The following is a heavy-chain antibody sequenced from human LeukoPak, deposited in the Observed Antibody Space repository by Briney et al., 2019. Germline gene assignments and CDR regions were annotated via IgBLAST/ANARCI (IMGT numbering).Heavy chain of an antibody. CDR2: ITHSGST. CDR1: GGSFSCYY. V-gene: IGHV4-34*01. D-gene: IGHD3-10*01. CDR3: ARVTRFNQFGELWFDY. Sequence: SETLCLTCAVYGGSFSCYYWSRIRQPPGKGLEWIEEITHSGSTHYNPSLKSRVTISLDTSKSQFSLKLSSVTAADTAVYYCARVTRFNQFGELWFDYWGQGTLLTVSS. J-gene: IGHJ4*02.